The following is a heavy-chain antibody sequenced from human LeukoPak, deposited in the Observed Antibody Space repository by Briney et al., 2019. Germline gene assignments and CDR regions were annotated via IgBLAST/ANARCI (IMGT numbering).Heavy chain of an antibody. CDR3: AREVATITGGAYGMDV. CDR1: GFRFSSYA. Sequence: PGGSLRLSCAASGFRFSSYAMSWVRQAPGKGLEWVSAISGSGVSTYYADSVKGRFTVSRDNSKNTLYLQMNSLRAEDTAVYYCAREVATITGGAYGMDVWGQGTTVTVSS. D-gene: IGHD5-12*01. V-gene: IGHV3-23*01. J-gene: IGHJ6*02. CDR2: ISGSGVST.